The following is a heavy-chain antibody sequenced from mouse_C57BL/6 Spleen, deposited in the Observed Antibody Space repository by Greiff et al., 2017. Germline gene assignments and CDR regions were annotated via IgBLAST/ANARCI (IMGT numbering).Heavy chain of an antibody. V-gene: IGHV1-59*01. CDR3: ARRGLRHYAMDY. CDR1: GYTFTSYW. Sequence: QVQLQQPGAELVRPGTSVKLSCKASGYTFTSYWMHWVKQRPGQGLEWIGVIDPSDSYTNYNQKFKGKATLTVDTSSSTAYMQLSSLTSEDSAVYYCARRGLRHYAMDYWGQGTSVTVSS. J-gene: IGHJ4*01. D-gene: IGHD2-4*01. CDR2: IDPSDSYT.